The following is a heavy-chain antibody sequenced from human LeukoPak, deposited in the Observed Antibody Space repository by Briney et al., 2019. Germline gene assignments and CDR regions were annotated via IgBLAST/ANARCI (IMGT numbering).Heavy chain of an antibody. CDR3: AKRQVVGDGGFDY. D-gene: IGHD6-19*01. CDR1: GLTFSSYA. J-gene: IGHJ4*02. V-gene: IGHV3-23*01. CDR2: ISGSGGGT. Sequence: PGGSLRLSCAASGLTFSSYAMSWVRQAPGKGLEWVSAISGSGGGTYYADSVKGRFTISRDNSKNTLYLQVNSLRAEDTAVYYRAKRQVVGDGGFDYRGQGTLVTVSS.